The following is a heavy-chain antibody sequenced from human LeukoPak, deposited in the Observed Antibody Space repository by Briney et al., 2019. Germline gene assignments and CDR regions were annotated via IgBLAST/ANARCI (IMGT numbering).Heavy chain of an antibody. J-gene: IGHJ4*02. CDR1: GGSISSYY. Sequence: SETLSLTCTVSGGSISSYYWSWIRQPPGKGLEWIGYIYYSGSTNYNPSLKSRVTISVDTSKNQFSLKLSSVTAADPAVYYCARGYSYGYGFDYWGQGTLVTASS. CDR2: IYYSGST. D-gene: IGHD5-18*01. CDR3: ARGYSYGYGFDY. V-gene: IGHV4-59*08.